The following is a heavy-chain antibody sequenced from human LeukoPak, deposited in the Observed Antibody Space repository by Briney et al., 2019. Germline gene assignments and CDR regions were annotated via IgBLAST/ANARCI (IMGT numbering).Heavy chain of an antibody. V-gene: IGHV3-21*01. CDR1: GFTFSSYI. CDR3: ARDRVSSSSTIAY. CDR2: ISSSSSYI. Sequence: GGSLRLSCAASGFTFSSYIMNWVRQAPGKRLEWVSSISSSSSYIYYADSVKGRFTISRDNAKNSLYLQMNSLRAEDTAVYYCARDRVSSSSTIAYWGQGTLVTVSS. D-gene: IGHD6-6*01. J-gene: IGHJ4*02.